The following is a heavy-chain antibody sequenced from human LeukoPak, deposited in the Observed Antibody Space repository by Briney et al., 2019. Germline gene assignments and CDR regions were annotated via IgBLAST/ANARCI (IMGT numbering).Heavy chain of an antibody. J-gene: IGHJ4*02. D-gene: IGHD3-9*01. Sequence: PGGSLRLSCAASGFTFNSYRMNWVRQAPGKGLEWVSSISSSSSYIYYADSVKDRFTISRDNAKNSLYLQMNSLSDEDTAVYYCARDQYYDILTAYDYWGQGTLVTVSS. CDR1: GFTFNSYR. CDR3: ARDQYYDILTAYDY. CDR2: ISSSSSYI. V-gene: IGHV3-21*01.